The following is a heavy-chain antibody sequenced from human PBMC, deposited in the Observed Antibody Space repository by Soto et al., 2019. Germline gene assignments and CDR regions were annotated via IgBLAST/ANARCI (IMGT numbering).Heavy chain of an antibody. J-gene: IGHJ4*02. D-gene: IGHD3-3*01. CDR1: GFTFSSYA. CDR2: ISGSGGST. CDR3: AKTPLKWIFGVVQRFDY. Sequence: GGSLRLSCAASGFTFSSYAMSWVRQAPGKGLEWVSAISGSGGSTYYADSVKGRFTISRDNSKNTLYLQMNSLRAEDTAVYYCAKTPLKWIFGVVQRFDYWGQGTLVTVSS. V-gene: IGHV3-23*01.